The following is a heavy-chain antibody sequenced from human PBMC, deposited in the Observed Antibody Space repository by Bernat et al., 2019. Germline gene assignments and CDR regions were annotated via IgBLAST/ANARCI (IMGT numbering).Heavy chain of an antibody. J-gene: IGHJ4*02. D-gene: IGHD1-26*01. Sequence: EVQLVESGGGLVQPGGSLRLSCAASGFTFSSYSMNWVRQAPGKGLEWVSYISSSSSTIYYADSVQGRFTISRDNAKNSLYLQMNSLRAEGTAVYYCAQEEGAHLGSYFDYWGQGTLVTVSS. CDR3: AQEEGAHLGSYFDY. CDR1: GFTFSSYS. V-gene: IGHV3-48*01. CDR2: ISSSSSTI.